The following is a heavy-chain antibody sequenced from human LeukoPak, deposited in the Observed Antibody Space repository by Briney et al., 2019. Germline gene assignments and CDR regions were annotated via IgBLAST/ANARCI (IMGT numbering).Heavy chain of an antibody. CDR2: INPNSGGT. D-gene: IGHD3-3*01. CDR1: GYTFTGYY. Sequence: ASVKVSCKASGYTFTGYYMHWVRQAPGQGLEWMGWINPNSGGTNYAQKLQGRVTMTRDTSISTAYMEPSRLRSDDTAVYYCARGKTIFGVVPGWFDPWGQGTLVTVSS. CDR3: ARGKTIFGVVPGWFDP. J-gene: IGHJ5*02. V-gene: IGHV1-2*02.